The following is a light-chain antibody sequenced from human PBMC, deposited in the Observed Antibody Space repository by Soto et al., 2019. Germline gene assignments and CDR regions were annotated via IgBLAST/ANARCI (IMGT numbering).Light chain of an antibody. CDR1: QSVSTN. Sequence: EIVMTQSPATLSVSPGERATLSCRASQSVSTNLAWYQQKPGQAPRLLIYGDSNRATGIPARFSGSGSGTEFTLTISSLQSEDSAVYYCQQYNNWPPRVTFGGGTKVEIK. J-gene: IGKJ4*01. CDR3: QQYNNWPPRVT. V-gene: IGKV3-15*01. CDR2: GDS.